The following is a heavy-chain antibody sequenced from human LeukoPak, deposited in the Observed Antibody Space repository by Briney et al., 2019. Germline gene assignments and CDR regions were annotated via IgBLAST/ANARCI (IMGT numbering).Heavy chain of an antibody. CDR3: TRDLGYIRLFDP. D-gene: IGHD6-13*01. Sequence: ASVKVSCKASGGTFSSYAISWVRQAPGQGLEWMGGIIPIFGTANYAQKFQGRVTITADESTSTAYMELSSLRSEDTAVYYCTRDLGYIRLFDPWGQGTLVTVSS. V-gene: IGHV1-69*13. J-gene: IGHJ5*02. CDR2: IIPIFGTA. CDR1: GGTFSSYA.